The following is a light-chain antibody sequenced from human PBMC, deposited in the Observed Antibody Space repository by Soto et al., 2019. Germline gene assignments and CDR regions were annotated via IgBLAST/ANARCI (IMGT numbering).Light chain of an antibody. Sequence: QSALTQPASVSGSPGQSITISCTGTSSDIGAYNYVSWYQQHPGKAPKVIIYEVTNRPSGVSNRFSGSKSDSTASLIISGLQAEDEADYYCSSFTSRFTFVFGTGTKVTVL. CDR3: SSFTSRFTFV. CDR2: EVT. CDR1: SSDIGAYNY. V-gene: IGLV2-14*01. J-gene: IGLJ1*01.